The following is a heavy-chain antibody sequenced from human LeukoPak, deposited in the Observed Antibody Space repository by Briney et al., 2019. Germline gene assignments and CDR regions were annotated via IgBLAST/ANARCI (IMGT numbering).Heavy chain of an antibody. V-gene: IGHV3-23*01. D-gene: IGHD2-15*01. Sequence: GGSLRLSCAASGFTFSGYLMSWVRQAPGKGLEWVSSISASGGSAYYADSVKGRFTISRDYSKNTLYLQMNSLRAEDTAVYFCAKDLLDCYFDYWGQGTLVTVSS. CDR2: ISASGGSA. CDR3: AKDLLDCYFDY. J-gene: IGHJ4*02. CDR1: GFTFSGYL.